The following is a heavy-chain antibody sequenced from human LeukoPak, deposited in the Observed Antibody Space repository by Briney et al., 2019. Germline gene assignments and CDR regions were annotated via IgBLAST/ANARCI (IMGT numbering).Heavy chain of an antibody. CDR3: ARVFVSGYDVLTGYFRAFDY. CDR1: GFTFSSSE. J-gene: IGHJ4*02. V-gene: IGHV3-48*03. Sequence: GGSLRLSCAASGFTFSSSEMYWVRQAPGKGLGWVSYISTTGNTKYYADSVQGRFTVSRDNGQSLLFLQMNSLRAGDTAIYYCARVFVSGYDVLTGYFRAFDYWGQGALVTVSS. CDR2: ISTTGNTK. D-gene: IGHD3-9*01.